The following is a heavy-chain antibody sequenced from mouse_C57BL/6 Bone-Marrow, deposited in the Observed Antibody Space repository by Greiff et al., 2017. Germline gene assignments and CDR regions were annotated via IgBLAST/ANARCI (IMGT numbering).Heavy chain of an antibody. J-gene: IGHJ2*01. Sequence: EVQLVESGPGLVKPSQSLSLTCSVTGYSITSGYYWNWIRQFPGNKLEWMGYISYDGSNNYNPSLKNRISIARDTSKNQFFLKLNSVTTEDTATYYCARHDYYGDYWGQGTTLTVSS. CDR2: ISYDGSN. CDR3: ARHDYYGDY. CDR1: GYSITSGYY. D-gene: IGHD1-1*01. V-gene: IGHV3-6*01.